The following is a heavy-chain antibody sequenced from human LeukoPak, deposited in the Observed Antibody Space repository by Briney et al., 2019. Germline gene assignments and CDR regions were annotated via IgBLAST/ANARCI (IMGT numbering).Heavy chain of an antibody. CDR1: TFTFNIYG. D-gene: IGHD5-12*01. CDR3: AKDQYSGYDSEDYYFEY. J-gene: IGHJ4*02. V-gene: IGHV3-30*02. Sequence: GGSLSLSCAASTFTFNIYGMHWVRQAPGKGLEWVAFIQYDGSNKFYADSVKGRFTISRDNSRNTLYLQMNSLRAEDTAVYYCAKDQYSGYDSEDYYFEYWGQGTLVTVSS. CDR2: IQYDGSNK.